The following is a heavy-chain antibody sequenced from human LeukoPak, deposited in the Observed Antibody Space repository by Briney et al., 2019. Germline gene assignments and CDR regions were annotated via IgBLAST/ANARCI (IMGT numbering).Heavy chain of an antibody. CDR2: INHSGST. J-gene: IGHJ2*01. CDR1: GGSFSGYY. Sequence: PSETLSLTCAVYGGSFSGYYWSWIRQPPGMGLEWIGEINHSGSTNYNPSLKSRVTISVDTPKNQFSLKLSSVTAADTAVYFCARVDDSSGWYQDWYFDLWGRGTLVTVSS. CDR3: ARVDDSSGWYQDWYFDL. V-gene: IGHV4-34*01. D-gene: IGHD6-13*01.